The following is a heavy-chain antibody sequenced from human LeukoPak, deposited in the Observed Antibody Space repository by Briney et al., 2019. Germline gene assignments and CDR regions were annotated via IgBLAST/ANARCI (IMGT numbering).Heavy chain of an antibody. CDR2: ISSSGSTI. V-gene: IGHV3-48*04. J-gene: IGHJ6*04. D-gene: IGHD3-10*02. Sequence: PGGSLRLSCAASGFTFSSYGMSWVRQAPGKGLEWVSYISSSGSTIYYADPVKGRFTISRDNAKNSLYLQMNSLRAEDTAVYYCAELGITMIGGVWGKGTTVTISS. CDR3: AELGITMIGGV. CDR1: GFTFSSYG.